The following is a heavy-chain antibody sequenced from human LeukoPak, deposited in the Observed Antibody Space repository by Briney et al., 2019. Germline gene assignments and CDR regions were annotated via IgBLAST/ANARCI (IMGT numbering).Heavy chain of an antibody. J-gene: IGHJ4*02. V-gene: IGHV3-64*02. Sequence: GGSLGLSCVASGFSFRNYAIHWVRQAPGKGLESVSVINTDGRITYYADSVKGRFTISSDNSKNTVYLQMGSLRGEDMAVYYCTRDGGSFCDFDYWGQGALVTVSS. CDR1: GFSFRNYA. CDR3: TRDGGSFCDFDY. CDR2: INTDGRIT. D-gene: IGHD1-26*01.